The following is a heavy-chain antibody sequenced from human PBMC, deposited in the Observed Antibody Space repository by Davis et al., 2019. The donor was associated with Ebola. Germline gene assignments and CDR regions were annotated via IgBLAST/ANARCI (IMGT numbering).Heavy chain of an antibody. CDR3: ARGTNGYNPGGYFDS. Sequence: GESLKISCQGSGYSFTTYWIGWVRQMPGKGLEWMGIIYSGDSDTRYRPSFEGQVTISVDRSISTAYLQWSSLKASDTAIYYCARGTNGYNPGGYFDSWGQGTLVTVSS. D-gene: IGHD5-24*01. V-gene: IGHV5-51*01. CDR2: IYSGDSDT. CDR1: GYSFTTYW. J-gene: IGHJ4*02.